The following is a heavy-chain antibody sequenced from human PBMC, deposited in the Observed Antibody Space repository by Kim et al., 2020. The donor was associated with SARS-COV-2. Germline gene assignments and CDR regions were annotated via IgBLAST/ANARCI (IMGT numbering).Heavy chain of an antibody. D-gene: IGHD6-6*01. CDR3: AREGIAARLPRGVMDV. CDR2: INHSGST. Sequence: SETLSLTCAVYGGSFSGYYWSWIRQPPGKGLEWIGEINHSGSTNYNPSLKSRVTISVDTSKNQFSLKLSSVTAADTAVYYCAREGIAARLPRGVMDVWGKGTTVTVSS. J-gene: IGHJ6*03. CDR1: GGSFSGYY. V-gene: IGHV4-34*01.